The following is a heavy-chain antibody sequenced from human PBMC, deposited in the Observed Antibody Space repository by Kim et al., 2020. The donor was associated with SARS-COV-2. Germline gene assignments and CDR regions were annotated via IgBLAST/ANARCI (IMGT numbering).Heavy chain of an antibody. D-gene: IGHD2-2*01. J-gene: IGHJ6*02. V-gene: IGHV4-39*07. CDR3: ARDGLGYCSSTSCYGMDV. Sequence: GRVTIPVDTSKNQFSLKLSSVTAADTAVYYCARDGLGYCSSTSCYGMDVWGQGTTVTVSS.